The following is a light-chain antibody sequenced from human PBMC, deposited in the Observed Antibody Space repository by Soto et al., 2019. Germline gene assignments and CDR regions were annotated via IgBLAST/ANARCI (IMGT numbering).Light chain of an antibody. CDR2: AAS. CDR1: QGISSY. Sequence: DIQLTQSPSFLSASVGDRDTITCRASQGISSYLAWYQQKPGKAPKLLIYAASTLQSGVPSRFSGSESGTEFTLTISSLQPEDFATYYCQQLNTYPFTFGGGTKVDIK. V-gene: IGKV1-9*01. J-gene: IGKJ4*01. CDR3: QQLNTYPFT.